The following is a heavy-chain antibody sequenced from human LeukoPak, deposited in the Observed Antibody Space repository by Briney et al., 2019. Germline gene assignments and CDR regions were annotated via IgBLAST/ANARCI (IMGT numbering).Heavy chain of an antibody. J-gene: IGHJ4*02. CDR3: ASGYSGYEAAEFDY. Sequence: ASVKVSCKASGYTFTSYYMHWVRQAPGQGLEWMGWINPNSGGTNYAQKFQGRVTMTRDTSISTAYMELSRLRSDDTAVYYCASGYSGYEAAEFDYWGQGTLVTVSS. V-gene: IGHV1-2*02. CDR1: GYTFTSYY. CDR2: INPNSGGT. D-gene: IGHD5-12*01.